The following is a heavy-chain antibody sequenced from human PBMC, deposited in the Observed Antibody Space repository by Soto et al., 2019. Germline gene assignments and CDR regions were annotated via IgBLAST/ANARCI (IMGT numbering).Heavy chain of an antibody. CDR2: IIPIFGTA. J-gene: IGHJ6*02. D-gene: IGHD1-26*01. CDR3: ATTPPVGGYYYYGMDV. CDR1: GGTFSSYA. Sequence: QVQLVQSGAEVKKPGSSVKVSCKASGGTFSSYAISWVRKAPGQGLEWMGGIIPIFGTANYAQKCQGRGTITADESTSTAYMELSSLRSEDTAVYYCATTPPVGGYYYYGMDVCGPGTTVTVSS. V-gene: IGHV1-69*12.